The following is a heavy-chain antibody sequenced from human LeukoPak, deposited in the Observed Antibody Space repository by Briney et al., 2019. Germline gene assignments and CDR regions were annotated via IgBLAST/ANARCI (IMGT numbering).Heavy chain of an antibody. CDR1: GFPFSGYW. J-gene: IGHJ3*02. CDR3: ARESSWAYDM. Sequence: GGSLRLSCAASGFPFSGYWMSWVRQAPGKGLERVANIRPDGSEKYYVDSVRGRFIISRDNAKNSLYLQMNSLRVEDTAVFYCARESSWAYDMWGQGTMVTVSS. V-gene: IGHV3-7*01. CDR2: IRPDGSEK. D-gene: IGHD6-13*01.